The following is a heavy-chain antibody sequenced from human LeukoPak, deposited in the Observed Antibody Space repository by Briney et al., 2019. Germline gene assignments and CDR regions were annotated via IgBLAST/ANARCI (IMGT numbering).Heavy chain of an antibody. CDR2: INPNSGGT. V-gene: IGHV1-2*06. CDR1: GYTLTDYH. J-gene: IGHJ4*02. D-gene: IGHD4-17*01. CDR3: AREGMDTVTSY. Sequence: GASVKVSCKASGYTLTDYHLHWVRQAPGQGLEWMGRINPNSGGTNYAQKFQGRVTMTRDTSISTLYMDLSRLTSDDTAVYYCAREGMDTVTSYWGQGTLVTVSS.